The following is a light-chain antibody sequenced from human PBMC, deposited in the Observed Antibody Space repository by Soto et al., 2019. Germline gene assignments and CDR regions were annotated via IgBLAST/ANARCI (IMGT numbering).Light chain of an antibody. V-gene: IGLV2-8*01. J-gene: IGLJ2*01. Sequence: QSVLTQPASVSDSPGQSVTISCTGTSSDVGGYDYVSWYQQYPGKAPKLIIYEVTKRPSGVPDRFSGSKSGNTASLTVSGLQAEDEADYYCTSYAGSNKIFGGGTKVTVL. CDR1: SSDVGGYDY. CDR2: EVT. CDR3: TSYAGSNKI.